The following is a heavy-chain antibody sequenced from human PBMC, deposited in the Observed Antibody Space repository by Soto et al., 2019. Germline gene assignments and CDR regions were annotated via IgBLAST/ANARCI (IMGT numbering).Heavy chain of an antibody. Sequence: EVQLVESGGGVVRPGGSLRLSCAASGFTFDDYGMSWVRQAPGKGLEWVSGINWNGGSSGYADSVKGRFTISRDNAENSLYLQMNSLRAEDTAVYYCAGREEGGWASHYGMDVWGQGTTVTVSS. CDR3: AGREEGGWASHYGMDV. CDR1: GFTFDDYG. V-gene: IGHV3-20*04. D-gene: IGHD6-19*01. CDR2: INWNGGSS. J-gene: IGHJ6*02.